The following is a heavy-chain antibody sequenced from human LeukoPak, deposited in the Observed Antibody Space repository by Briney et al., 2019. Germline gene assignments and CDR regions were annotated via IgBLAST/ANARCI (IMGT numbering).Heavy chain of an antibody. CDR3: ARVLSTSRRHDAFDI. D-gene: IGHD6-6*01. CDR2: INPSGGGR. Sequence: ASVKVSCKSSGYTFTTYYMHWVRQAPGQGLEWMGMINPSGGGRIYAREFQGRVTMTGDMSTSTVYMELSSLRSEDTAVYYCARVLSTSRRHDAFDIWGQGTMVTVSS. J-gene: IGHJ3*02. V-gene: IGHV1-46*01. CDR1: GYTFTTYY.